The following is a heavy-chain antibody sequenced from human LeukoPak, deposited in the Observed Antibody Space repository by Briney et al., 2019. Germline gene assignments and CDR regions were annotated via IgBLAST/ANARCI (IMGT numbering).Heavy chain of an antibody. CDR2: ISSSGSTI. V-gene: IGHV3-48*03. D-gene: IGHD3-22*01. J-gene: IGHJ5*02. CDR1: GFTFSSYE. Sequence: AGGSLRLSCAASGFTFSSYEMNWVRQAPGKGLEWVSYISSSGSTIYYADSVKGRFTISRDNAKNTLYLQMNNLRAEDTAVYYCARDRDYYDSTGYSRGRWFDPWGQGTLVTVSS. CDR3: ARDRDYYDSTGYSRGRWFDP.